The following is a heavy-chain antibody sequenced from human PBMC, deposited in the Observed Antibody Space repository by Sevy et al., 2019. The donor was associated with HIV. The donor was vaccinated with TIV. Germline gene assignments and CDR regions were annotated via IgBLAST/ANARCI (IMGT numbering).Heavy chain of an antibody. V-gene: IGHV3-7*04. CDR1: GFTLNSYW. Sequence: VGSLRLSCVASGFTLNSYWMSWVRQAPGKGLEWVANIKQDGSEKYYVNSVKGRFTISRDNARNLLYLQMNSLKVEDTALYYCVRAIAADGSFWGQGTLVTVSS. D-gene: IGHD6-13*01. CDR3: VRAIAADGSF. CDR2: IKQDGSEK. J-gene: IGHJ4*02.